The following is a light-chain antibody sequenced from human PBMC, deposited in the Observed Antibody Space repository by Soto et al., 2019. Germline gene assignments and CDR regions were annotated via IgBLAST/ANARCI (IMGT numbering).Light chain of an antibody. CDR2: EGS. CDR1: SSDVGSYNL. CDR3: CSYAGSSTVV. Sequence: QSALTQPASVSGSPGQSITISCTGTSSDVGSYNLVSWYQQHPGKAPKLMIYEGSKRPSGVSNRFSGSKSGNTASLTISGLQAEDEADYYCCSYAGSSTVVFGGGTKHRP. J-gene: IGLJ2*01. V-gene: IGLV2-23*01.